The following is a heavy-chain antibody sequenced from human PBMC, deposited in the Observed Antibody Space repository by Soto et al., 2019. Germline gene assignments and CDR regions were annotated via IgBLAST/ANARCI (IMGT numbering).Heavy chain of an antibody. Sequence: PGESLKISCQGSGYSFSNYWISWVRQMPGKGLEWMGRIDPSDSYTNYSPSFQGHVAISTDKSISTAYLQWSSLQASDTAIYFCARHTLTDRSWSFGHWGQGTLVTVSS. CDR3: ARHTLTDRSWSFGH. J-gene: IGHJ5*02. D-gene: IGHD6-13*01. CDR1: GYSFSNYW. V-gene: IGHV5-10-1*01. CDR2: IDPSDSYT.